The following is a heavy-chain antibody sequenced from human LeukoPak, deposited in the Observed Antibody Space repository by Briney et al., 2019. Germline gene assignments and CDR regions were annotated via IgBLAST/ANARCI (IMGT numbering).Heavy chain of an antibody. Sequence: PVGSLRLSCAASGFTFSSYGMHWVRQAPGKGLEWVTFIRYDGGNKYYADSVKGRLTISRDTSKNTLYLQMNSLRAEDTSVYYCAKYSNLYYDILTGYYGHFDYWGQGTLVTVSS. CDR3: AKYSNLYYDILTGYYGHFDY. J-gene: IGHJ4*02. D-gene: IGHD3-9*01. CDR1: GFTFSSYG. CDR2: IRYDGGNK. V-gene: IGHV3-30*02.